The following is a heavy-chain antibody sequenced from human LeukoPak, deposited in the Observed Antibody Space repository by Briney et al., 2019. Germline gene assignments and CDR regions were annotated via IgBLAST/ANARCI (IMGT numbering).Heavy chain of an antibody. J-gene: IGHJ5*02. CDR3: ARDGNRGVPFDP. Sequence: ASVKVSCKASGYTFSGYYMHWVRQAPGQGLEWMGRIIPILGIANYAQKFQGRVTITADKSTSTAYMELSSLRSEDTAVYYCARDGNRGVPFDPWGQGTLVTVSS. D-gene: IGHD2-15*01. CDR2: IIPILGIA. V-gene: IGHV1-69*04. CDR1: GYTFSGYY.